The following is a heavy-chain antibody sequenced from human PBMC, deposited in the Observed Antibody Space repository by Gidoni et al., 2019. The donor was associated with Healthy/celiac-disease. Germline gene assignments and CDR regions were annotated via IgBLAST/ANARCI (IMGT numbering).Heavy chain of an antibody. D-gene: IGHD3-22*01. CDR1: GSTFTGYY. J-gene: IGHJ4*02. V-gene: IGHV1-2*07. CDR2: INPNSGGT. Sequence: QVQLVQSGAEVKKPGASVKVSCKASGSTFTGYYMHWVRQAPGQGLEWIGWINPNSGGTNYAHKFQGRVTMTRDTSISTAYMELSRLRSDDTAVYYCARADYYDSSDYFDYWGQGTLVTVSS. CDR3: ARADYYDSSDYFDY.